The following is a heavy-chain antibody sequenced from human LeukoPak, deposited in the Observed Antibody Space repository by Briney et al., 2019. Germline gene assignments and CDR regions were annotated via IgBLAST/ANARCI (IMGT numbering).Heavy chain of an antibody. Sequence: PGGSLRLSCAASGFTFSSYSMNWVRQAPGKGLEWVSSISSSSSYIYYADSVKGRFTISRDNAKNSMYLQMNSLRAEDTAVYYCARSYYDSSGYWCYWGQGTLVTVSS. V-gene: IGHV3-21*01. D-gene: IGHD3-22*01. CDR2: ISSSSSYI. J-gene: IGHJ4*02. CDR3: ARSYYDSSGYWCY. CDR1: GFTFSSYS.